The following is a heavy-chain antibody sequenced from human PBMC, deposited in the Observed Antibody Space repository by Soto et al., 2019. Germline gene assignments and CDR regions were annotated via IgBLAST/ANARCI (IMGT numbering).Heavy chain of an antibody. Sequence: QVQLVQSGAEVKKPGSSVKVSCKASGGTFSSYAISWVRQAPGQGLEWMGGIIPIFGTANYAQKFQGRVTXNAXEXMSTAYMELSSLRSEDTAVYYCASRVEMATITVFDYWGQGTLVTVSS. CDR3: ASRVEMATITVFDY. J-gene: IGHJ4*02. V-gene: IGHV1-69*12. CDR1: GGTFSSYA. D-gene: IGHD5-12*01. CDR2: IIPIFGTA.